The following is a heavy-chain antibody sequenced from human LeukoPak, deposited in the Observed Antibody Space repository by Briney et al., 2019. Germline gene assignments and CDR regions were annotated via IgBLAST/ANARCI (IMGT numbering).Heavy chain of an antibody. CDR3: ARTTVTKGVDY. J-gene: IGHJ4*02. Sequence: ASVKVSCKASGYTFTGYYMHWVRQAPGQRLEWMGWINAGNGNTKYSQKFQGRVTITRDTSASTAYMELSSLRSEDTAVYYCARTTVTKGVDYWGQGTLVTVSS. CDR2: INAGNGNT. CDR1: GYTFTGYY. D-gene: IGHD4-17*01. V-gene: IGHV1-3*01.